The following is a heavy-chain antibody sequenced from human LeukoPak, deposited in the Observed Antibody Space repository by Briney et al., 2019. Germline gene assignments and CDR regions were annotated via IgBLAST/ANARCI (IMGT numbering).Heavy chain of an antibody. V-gene: IGHV3-30*02. Sequence: GGSLRLSCAASGFTFSGSGMHWVRQAPGKGLEWVTFIRYDGSNKYYTDSVKGGFTISRDNSKKTMYMQMDRLRAEDTAVYYCARDYDFWSGYYSPTRGYFGYWGQGTLVTVSS. CDR1: GFTFSGSG. CDR2: IRYDGSNK. CDR3: ARDYDFWSGYYSPTRGYFGY. J-gene: IGHJ4*02. D-gene: IGHD3-3*01.